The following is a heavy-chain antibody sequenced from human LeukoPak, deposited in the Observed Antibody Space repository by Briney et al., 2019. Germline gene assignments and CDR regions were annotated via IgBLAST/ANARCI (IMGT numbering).Heavy chain of an antibody. D-gene: IGHD6-13*01. V-gene: IGHV4-34*01. J-gene: IGHJ4*02. CDR1: GGSFSGYY. CDR3: ARRVAAAGTGPTIDY. Sequence: PSETLSLTCAVYGGSFSGYYWSWIRQPPGKGLEWIGEINHSGSTNYNPSLKSRVTISVDTSKNQFSLKLSSVTAADTAVYYCARRVAAAGTGPTIDYWGQGTLVTVSS. CDR2: INHSGST.